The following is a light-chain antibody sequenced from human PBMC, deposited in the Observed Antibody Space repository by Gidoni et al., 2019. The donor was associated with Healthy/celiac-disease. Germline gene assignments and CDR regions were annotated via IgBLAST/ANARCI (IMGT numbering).Light chain of an antibody. V-gene: IGKV1-5*03. J-gene: IGKJ1*01. CDR2: KAS. CDR3: QQYNSYSPWT. Sequence: IQMTQSPSTLSASVGDRVTITCRASQSISSWLAWYQQKPGKAPKLLIYKASSLESGVPSRFSGSGSGTEFTLTISSLQPDDFATYYCQQYNSYSPWTFGQGTKVEIK. CDR1: QSISSW.